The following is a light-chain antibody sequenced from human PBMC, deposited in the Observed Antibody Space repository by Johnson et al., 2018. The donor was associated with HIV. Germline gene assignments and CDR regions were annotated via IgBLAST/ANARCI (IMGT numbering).Light chain of an antibody. CDR2: ENN. CDR1: SSNIGKNY. Sequence: VLTQPPSVSAAPGQRVTISCSGSSSNIGKNYVSWYQQLPGTAPKLLIYENNKRPSGIPDRFSGSKSGTSATLGITGLQTENEADYYCGTWDSSLSAYVFGIGTKVTVL. J-gene: IGLJ1*01. V-gene: IGLV1-51*02. CDR3: GTWDSSLSAYV.